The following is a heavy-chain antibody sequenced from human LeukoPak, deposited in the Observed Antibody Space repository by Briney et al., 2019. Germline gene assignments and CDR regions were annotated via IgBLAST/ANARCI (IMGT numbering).Heavy chain of an antibody. CDR2: ISYDGGNK. D-gene: IGHD7-27*01. CDR3: AKAKTNWEVDY. Sequence: GRSLRLSCAASGFTFSSYGMHWVRQAPGKGLEWVAVISYDGGNKYYADSVKGRFTIPRDNSKNTLYLQMNSLRAEDTAVYYCAKAKTNWEVDYWGQGTLVTVSS. V-gene: IGHV3-30*18. CDR1: GFTFSSYG. J-gene: IGHJ4*02.